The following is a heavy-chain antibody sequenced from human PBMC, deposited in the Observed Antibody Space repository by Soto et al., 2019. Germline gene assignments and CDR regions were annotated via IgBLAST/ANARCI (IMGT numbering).Heavy chain of an antibody. Sequence: ASVKVSCKSSGYTFTSHDINWARQAPGQGLEWMGWTNPDSGYSDPAPKFQGRVAMTRNTSTNTAFMELSSLTSEDTAVYYCARQKSGDYRLDFWGHGTLVTVSS. CDR2: TNPDSGYS. D-gene: IGHD4-17*01. CDR3: ARQKSGDYRLDF. CDR1: GYTFTSHD. J-gene: IGHJ4*01. V-gene: IGHV1-8*01.